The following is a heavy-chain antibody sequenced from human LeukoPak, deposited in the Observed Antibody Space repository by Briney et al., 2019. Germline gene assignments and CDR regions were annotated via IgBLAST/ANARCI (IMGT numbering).Heavy chain of an antibody. CDR2: IYYSGDT. D-gene: IGHD6-6*01. CDR1: GGSISSYY. Sequence: SETLSLTCTVSGGSISSYYWSWIRQPPGKGLEWIGYIYYSGDTNYNPSLKSRVTISIDTSKNQFSLKLSSVTAADTAVYYCARGEVYSSSSFDYWGQGTLVTVSS. J-gene: IGHJ4*02. V-gene: IGHV4-59*01. CDR3: ARGEVYSSSSFDY.